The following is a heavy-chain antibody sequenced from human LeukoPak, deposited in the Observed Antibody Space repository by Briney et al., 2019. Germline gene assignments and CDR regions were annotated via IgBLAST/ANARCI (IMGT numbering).Heavy chain of an antibody. Sequence: GGSLRLSCGASGFSFRTSWLNWVRQAPGKGLEWVASTNPDGSDKYSVDSVKGRFTISRDNARNSLYLQMNSLRAEDMALYYCAKGGIAVAGTWFDPWGQGTLVTVSS. CDR3: AKGGIAVAGTWFDP. D-gene: IGHD6-19*01. CDR2: TNPDGSDK. V-gene: IGHV3-7*03. CDR1: GFSFRTSW. J-gene: IGHJ5*02.